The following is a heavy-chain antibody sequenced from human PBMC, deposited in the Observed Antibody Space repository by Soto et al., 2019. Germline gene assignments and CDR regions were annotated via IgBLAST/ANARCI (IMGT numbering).Heavy chain of an antibody. CDR3: ARESEWLRGSFDY. CDR2: IYYSGST. Sequence: SETLSLTCTVSGGSISSYYWSWIRQPPGKGLEWIGYIYYSGSTNYNPSLKSRVTISVDTSKNQFSLKLSSVTAADTAMYYCARESEWLRGSFDYWGQGTLVTVSS. J-gene: IGHJ4*02. CDR1: GGSISSYY. V-gene: IGHV4-59*01. D-gene: IGHD5-12*01.